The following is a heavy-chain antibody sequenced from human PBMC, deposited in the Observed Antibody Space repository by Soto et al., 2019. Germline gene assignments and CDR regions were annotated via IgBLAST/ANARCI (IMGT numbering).Heavy chain of an antibody. V-gene: IGHV3-74*01. CDR1: GFTFSSYW. J-gene: IGHJ4*02. Sequence: EVQLVESGGGLVQPGGSLRLSCAASGFTFSSYWMHWVRQAPGKGLVWVSRINTGGSSISYADSVQGRFTISRDNAKNTLYLQGNSLRAEDTAVYFCARGSSSWFDYWGQGTLVTVSS. D-gene: IGHD6-13*01. CDR3: ARGSSSWFDY. CDR2: INTGGSSI.